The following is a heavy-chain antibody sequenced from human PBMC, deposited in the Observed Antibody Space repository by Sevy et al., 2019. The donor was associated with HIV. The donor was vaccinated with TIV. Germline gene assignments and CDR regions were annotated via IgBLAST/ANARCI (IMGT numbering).Heavy chain of an antibody. CDR2: INHSGST. D-gene: IGHD4-17*01. Sequence: SETLSLTCAVYGGSFSGYYWSWIRQPPGKGLEWIGEINHSGSTNYNPSLKSRVTISVDTSKNQFSLKLSSVTAADTAVYYCARGRHLPPTTVTTFDYYYGMDVWGQGTTVTVSS. J-gene: IGHJ6*02. CDR3: ARGRHLPPTTVTTFDYYYGMDV. V-gene: IGHV4-34*01. CDR1: GGSFSGYY.